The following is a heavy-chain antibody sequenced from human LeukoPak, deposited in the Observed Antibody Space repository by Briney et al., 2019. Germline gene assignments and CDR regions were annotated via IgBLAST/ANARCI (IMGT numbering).Heavy chain of an antibody. J-gene: IGHJ4*02. D-gene: IGHD5-12*01. CDR2: IWYDGSNK. V-gene: IGHV3-33*06. CDR3: AKQRNSSGYDYVFAF. Sequence: GGSLRLSCAVSGFTFSVYWMSWVRQAPGKGLEGVAVIWYDGSNKYYADSVKGRFTISRDNSKNTLYLQMNSLRAEDTAVYYCAKQRNSSGYDYVFAFWGQGTLVTVSS. CDR1: GFTFSVYW.